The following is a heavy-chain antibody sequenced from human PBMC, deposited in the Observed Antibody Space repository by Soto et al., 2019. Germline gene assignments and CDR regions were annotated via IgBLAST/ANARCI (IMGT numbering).Heavy chain of an antibody. CDR3: ARDLNCTNAVCYDYYGMDV. Sequence: QVQLVQSGAEVKKPGSSVKVSCKASGGTFSSYAISWVRQAPGQGLEWMGGIIPIFGTANYAQKFQGRVTITADKSTSTAYMELSSLRSEDTAVYYCARDLNCTNAVCYDYYGMDVWGQGTTVTVSS. V-gene: IGHV1-69*06. D-gene: IGHD2-8*01. CDR1: GGTFSSYA. J-gene: IGHJ6*02. CDR2: IIPIFGTA.